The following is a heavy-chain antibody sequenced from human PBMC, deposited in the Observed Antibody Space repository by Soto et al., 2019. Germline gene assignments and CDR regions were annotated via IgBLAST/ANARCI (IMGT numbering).Heavy chain of an antibody. D-gene: IGHD1-26*01. CDR1: GYTFTGHY. V-gene: IGHV1-2*02. Sequence: ASLKVSCKASGYTFTGHYIHCVRQAPEQGPEWMGEIGPESGATRYAQRFQGRVTMTRDMSITTVYMELNNLSPDDTAVYYCGRGRSGQIVVFYWGQGTPVTVSS. CDR2: IGPESGAT. J-gene: IGHJ4*02. CDR3: GRGRSGQIVVFY.